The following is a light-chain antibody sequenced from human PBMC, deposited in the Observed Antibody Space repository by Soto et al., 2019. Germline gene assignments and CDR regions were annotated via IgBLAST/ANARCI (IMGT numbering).Light chain of an antibody. CDR1: QSVSTS. CDR2: DAS. J-gene: IGKJ1*01. Sequence: IVLTQSPATLSLSPGERDALSCRSSQSVSTSLAWYQHKPGQAPRLFIYDASKRAPVIPARFSGSGSGTDFTLTISSLEPEDFAVYYCQVRDVWPSFGQGTKV. V-gene: IGKV3-11*01. CDR3: QVRDVWPS.